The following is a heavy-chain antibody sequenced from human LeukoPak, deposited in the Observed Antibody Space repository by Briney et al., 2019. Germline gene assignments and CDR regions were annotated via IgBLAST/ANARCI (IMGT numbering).Heavy chain of an antibody. J-gene: IGHJ4*02. V-gene: IGHV3-33*01. Sequence: GGSLRLSCAASGFTFSTYAMHWVRQAPGKGQEGVAVIWYDGSNKNYVDSVKGRFTISRDNAKNTLYLQMNSLRAEDTAVYYCARVDGAMGSLDYWGQGMLVTVSS. D-gene: IGHD5-18*01. CDR1: GFTFSTYA. CDR3: ARVDGAMGSLDY. CDR2: IWYDGSNK.